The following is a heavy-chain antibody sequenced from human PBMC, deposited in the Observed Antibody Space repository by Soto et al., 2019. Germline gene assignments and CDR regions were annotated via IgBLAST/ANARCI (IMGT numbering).Heavy chain of an antibody. CDR3: ARGGNEYRY. Sequence: EVQVVESGGGLVQPGGSLRLSCAASGFTISDHFIDWVRQAPGKGLEWVGRTKNIGNNYATEYAASVKGRFTISRDDSRNSVYLYMNRMKSEDTAVYFCARGGNEYRYWGQGTLVTVSS. D-gene: IGHD5-12*01. CDR1: GFTISDHF. J-gene: IGHJ4*02. CDR2: TKNIGNNYAT. V-gene: IGHV3-72*01.